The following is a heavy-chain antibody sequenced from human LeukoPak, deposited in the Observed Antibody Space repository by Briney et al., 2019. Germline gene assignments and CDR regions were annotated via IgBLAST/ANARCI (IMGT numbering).Heavy chain of an antibody. CDR3: ARDRQLRGNYYFDY. D-gene: IGHD4-17*01. CDR1: GYTFTGYY. J-gene: IGHJ4*02. Sequence: ASVKVSCKASGYTFTGYYMHWVRQAPGQGLEWMGWINPNSGGTNYAQKFQGRVTMTRDTSISTAYMELSRLRSDDTAVYYCARDRQLRGNYYFDYWGQGTLVTVSS. CDR2: INPNSGGT. V-gene: IGHV1-2*02.